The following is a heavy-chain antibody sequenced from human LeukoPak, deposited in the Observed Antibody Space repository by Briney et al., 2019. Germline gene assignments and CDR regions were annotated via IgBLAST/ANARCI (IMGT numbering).Heavy chain of an antibody. D-gene: IGHD2-8*01. V-gene: IGHV3-30*02. CDR2: IQYDRSNE. CDR3: AKDRCSNGIGCYYYYMDV. J-gene: IGHJ6*03. Sequence: GGSLRLSCAASGFTFSSYGMHWVRQAPGKGLEWVAYIQYDRSNEQYAHSVKGRFRISRDNSKNILYLQMNSLRAEDTAVYYCAKDRCSNGIGCYYYYMDVWGKGTTVTISS. CDR1: GFTFSSYG.